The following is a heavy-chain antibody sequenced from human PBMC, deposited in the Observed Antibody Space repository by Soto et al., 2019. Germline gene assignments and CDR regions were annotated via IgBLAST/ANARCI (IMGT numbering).Heavy chain of an antibody. V-gene: IGHV3-23*01. CDR1: GFTFRSYA. CDR3: GKKGPPRDAFDI. Sequence: EVQLLESGGGLVQPGGSLRLSCAVSGFTFRSYAMSWVRQAPGKGPEWVSVISAGGSNTYYAESVKGRFTISRDNSKNTLYLQMNSLRDEDTAVYYCGKKGPPRDAFDIWGQGTMVTVST. J-gene: IGHJ3*02. CDR2: ISAGGSNT.